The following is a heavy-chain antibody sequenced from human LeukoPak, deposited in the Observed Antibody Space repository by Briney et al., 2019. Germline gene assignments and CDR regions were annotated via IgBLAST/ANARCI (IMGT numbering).Heavy chain of an antibody. D-gene: IGHD3-9*01. J-gene: IGHJ4*02. CDR3: ARTYFDWLGRSNYFDY. CDR2: IYYSGST. V-gene: IGHV4-30-4*01. Sequence: SQTLSLTCTVSGGSISSGDYYWSWIRQPPGKGLEWIGYIYYSGSTYYNPSLKSRVTISVDTSKNQFSLKLSSVTAADTAVYYCARTYFDWLGRSNYFDYWGQGTLATVST. CDR1: GGSISSGDYY.